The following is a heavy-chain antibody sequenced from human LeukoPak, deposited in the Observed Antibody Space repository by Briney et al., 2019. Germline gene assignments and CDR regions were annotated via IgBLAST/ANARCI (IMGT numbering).Heavy chain of an antibody. J-gene: IGHJ5*02. Sequence: GASVKVSCKASGGTFSSYAISWVRQAPGQGLEWMGGIIPIFGTANYAQKFQGRVTITTDESTSTAYMELSSLRSEDTAVYYCAKEVGTYNWFDPWGQGTLVTVSS. CDR1: GGTFSSYA. CDR3: AKEVGTYNWFDP. CDR2: IIPIFGTA. D-gene: IGHD1-1*01. V-gene: IGHV1-69*05.